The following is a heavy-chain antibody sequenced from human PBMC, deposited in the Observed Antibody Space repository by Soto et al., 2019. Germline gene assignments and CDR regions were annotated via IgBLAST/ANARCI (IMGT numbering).Heavy chain of an antibody. Sequence: QVQLVESGGGVVQPGRSLRLSCAASGFTFSSYAMHWVRQAPGKGLEWGAVISYDGSNKYYADSVKGRFTISRDNSKNTLYLQMNSLRAEDTAVYYCARGQYYYDSSGYYRDAFDIWGQGTMVTVSS. CDR3: ARGQYYYDSSGYYRDAFDI. V-gene: IGHV3-30-3*01. D-gene: IGHD3-22*01. J-gene: IGHJ3*02. CDR1: GFTFSSYA. CDR2: ISYDGSNK.